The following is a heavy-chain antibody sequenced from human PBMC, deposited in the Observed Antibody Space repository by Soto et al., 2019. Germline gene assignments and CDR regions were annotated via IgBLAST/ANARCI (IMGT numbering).Heavy chain of an antibody. CDR1: GGSISSYY. CDR2: IYYSGST. J-gene: IGHJ2*01. Sequence: QVQLQESGPGLVKPSETLSLTCTVSGGSISSYYWSWIRQPPGKGLEWIGYIYYSGSTNYNPSLKSRVTISVDTPKNQFSLKLSSVTAADTAVYYCARVNYYDSSGDSYWYFDLWGRGTLVTVSS. D-gene: IGHD3-22*01. CDR3: ARVNYYDSSGDSYWYFDL. V-gene: IGHV4-59*01.